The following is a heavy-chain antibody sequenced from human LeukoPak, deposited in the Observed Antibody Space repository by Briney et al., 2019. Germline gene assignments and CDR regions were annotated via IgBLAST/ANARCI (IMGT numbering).Heavy chain of an antibody. D-gene: IGHD6-13*01. CDR3: ARDFLSSERLYRIAAAGTSALDY. CDR2: ISSSSSTI. J-gene: IGHJ4*02. Sequence: EAGGSLRLSCAASGFTFSSFSMNWVRQAPGKGLEWVSYISSSSSTIYYADSVKGRFTISRDNAKNSLYLQMNSLRAEDTAVYYRARDFLSSERLYRIAAAGTSALDYWGQGTLVTVSS. V-gene: IGHV3-48*04. CDR1: GFTFSSFS.